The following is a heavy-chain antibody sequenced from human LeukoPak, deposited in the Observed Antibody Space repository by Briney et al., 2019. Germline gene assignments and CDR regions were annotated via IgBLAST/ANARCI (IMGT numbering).Heavy chain of an antibody. V-gene: IGHV3-23*01. J-gene: IGHJ4*02. CDR2: ISGSGGST. CDR1: GFTFSSYA. Sequence: GGSLRLSCAASGFTFSSYAMSWVRQAPGKGLEWVSAISGSGGSTYYADSVKGRFTISRDNSKNTPYLQMNSLRAEGTAVYYCAPTPDFWSGYYFDYWGQGTLVTVSS. D-gene: IGHD3-3*01. CDR3: APTPDFWSGYYFDY.